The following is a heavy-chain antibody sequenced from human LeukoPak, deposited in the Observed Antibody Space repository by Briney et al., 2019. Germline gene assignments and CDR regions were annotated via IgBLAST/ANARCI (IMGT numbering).Heavy chain of an antibody. CDR2: ISWNSGSI. Sequence: TGGSLRLSCGASGFSFDDYAMHWVRQAPGKGLEWVSGISWNSGSIGYADSVKGRFTISRDNAKNSLYLQMDSLRAEDTAFYYCAKDGYCSSTNCYRGFDYWGQGTLVTVSS. CDR3: AKDGYCSSTNCYRGFDY. V-gene: IGHV3-9*01. D-gene: IGHD2-2*01. CDR1: GFSFDDYA. J-gene: IGHJ4*02.